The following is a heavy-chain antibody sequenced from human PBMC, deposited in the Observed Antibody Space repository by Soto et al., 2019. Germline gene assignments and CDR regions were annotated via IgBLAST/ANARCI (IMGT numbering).Heavy chain of an antibody. V-gene: IGHV4-31*03. CDR1: GGSVSSGDYY. CDR3: TRDEDCSSTSCYVHFDY. D-gene: IGHD2-2*01. CDR2: ISYSGST. Sequence: PSETLSLTCTVSGGSVSSGDYYWSWIRQHPGKGLEWIGYISYSGSTYYNPSLKSRITISVDTSKNQFSLKLSSVTAADTAVYYCTRDEDCSSTSCYVHFDYWGQGTLVTVSS. J-gene: IGHJ4*02.